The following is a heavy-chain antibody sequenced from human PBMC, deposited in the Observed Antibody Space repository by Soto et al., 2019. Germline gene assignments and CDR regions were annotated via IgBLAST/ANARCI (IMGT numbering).Heavy chain of an antibody. Sequence: GGSLRLSCEASGFIFTNFWMHWVRQVPGKGLVWVSRIDTSGSSTSYADSVKGRFTISRDNAKNTVSLQMNSLRAEDTGVYYCAKDSWYYDHWSQGSLVPVSS. J-gene: IGHJ4*02. CDR2: IDTSGSST. D-gene: IGHD6-13*01. CDR1: GFIFTNFW. CDR3: AKDSWYYDH. V-gene: IGHV3-74*01.